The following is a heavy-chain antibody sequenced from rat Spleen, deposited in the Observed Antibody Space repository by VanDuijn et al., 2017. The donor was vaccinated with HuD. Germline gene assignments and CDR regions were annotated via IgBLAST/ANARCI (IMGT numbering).Heavy chain of an antibody. Sequence: EVQLVESGGGLVQPGRSLKLSCAASGFTFSDYNMAWVRQAPKKGLEWVATISYDGSNTYYRASVKGRFTISRDNAKSTLYLQMDSLRSEDTATYYCARHGSYYPWFAYWGQGTLVTVSS. V-gene: IGHV5-7*01. D-gene: IGHD1-12*02. CDR3: ARHGSYYPWFAY. CDR1: GFTFSDYN. J-gene: IGHJ3*01. CDR2: ISYDGSNT.